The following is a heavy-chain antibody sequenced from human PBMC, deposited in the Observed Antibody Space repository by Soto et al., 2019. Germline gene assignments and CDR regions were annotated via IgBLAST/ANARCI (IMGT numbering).Heavy chain of an antibody. CDR3: ASGRIAVAGTDYFYGMDV. D-gene: IGHD6-19*01. CDR1: GYSFTSYW. V-gene: IGHV5-51*01. J-gene: IGHJ6*02. CDR2: IYPGDSDT. Sequence: GESLKISGKGSGYSFTSYWIGWVRQMPGKGLEWMGIIYPGDSDTRYSPSFQGQVTISADKSISTAYLQWSSLKASDTAMYYCASGRIAVAGTDYFYGMDVWGQGTTVTVSS.